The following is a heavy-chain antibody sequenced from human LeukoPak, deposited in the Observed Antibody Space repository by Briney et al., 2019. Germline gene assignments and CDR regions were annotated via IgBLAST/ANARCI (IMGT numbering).Heavy chain of an antibody. CDR1: GGSISSSSYY. V-gene: IGHV4-39*01. CDR3: ARSASFSLGTNKLFAY. CDR2: IYYSGST. Sequence: PSETLSLTCTVSGGSISSSSYYWGWIRQPPGKGLEWIGSIYYSGSTYYNPSLKSRVTISVDTSQNQFSLKLSSVTAADTAVYYCARSASFSLGTNKLFAYWGQGTLVTVSS. J-gene: IGHJ4*02. D-gene: IGHD1-1*01.